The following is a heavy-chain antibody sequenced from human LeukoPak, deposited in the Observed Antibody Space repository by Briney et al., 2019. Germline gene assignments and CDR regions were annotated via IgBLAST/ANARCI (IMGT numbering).Heavy chain of an antibody. CDR2: INPNSGVT. V-gene: IGHV1-2*02. Sequence: GASVKVSCKASGYTFSGYSMHWVRQAPGQGLEWMGWINPNSGVTNYAQKFQGRVTMTRDTSISTAYMELSSLRSDDTAVYYCARVGVGGASCYDYWGQGTLVTVSS. CDR3: ARVGVGGASCYDY. D-gene: IGHD2-2*01. J-gene: IGHJ4*02. CDR1: GYTFSGYS.